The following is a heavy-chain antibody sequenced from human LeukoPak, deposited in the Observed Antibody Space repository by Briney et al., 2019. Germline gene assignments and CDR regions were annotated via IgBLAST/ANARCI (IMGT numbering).Heavy chain of an antibody. CDR2: IIPIFGTA. CDR1: GYTFTSYG. J-gene: IGHJ4*02. V-gene: IGHV1-69*05. D-gene: IGHD3-3*01. Sequence: SVKVSCKASGYTFTSYGISWVRQAPGQGLEWMGRIIPIFGTANYAQKFQGRVTITTDESTSTAYMELSSLRSEDTAVYYCASAHAHDFWSGYYFDYWGQGTLVTVSS. CDR3: ASAHAHDFWSGYYFDY.